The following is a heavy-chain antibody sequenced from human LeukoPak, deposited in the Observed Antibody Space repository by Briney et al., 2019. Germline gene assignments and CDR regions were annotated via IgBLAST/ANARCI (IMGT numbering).Heavy chain of an antibody. CDR3: ASHSFTQDAFDI. V-gene: IGHV4-39*01. J-gene: IGHJ3*02. CDR1: GGSINSTSHY. Sequence: SETLSLTCTVSGGSINSTSHYWGWIRQPPGKGLEWSGSIYYSGSTYYNPSLKSRVTISVDTSKNQFSLKLSSVTAADTAVYYCASHSFTQDAFDIWGQGTMVTVSS. D-gene: IGHD3-16*01. CDR2: IYYSGST.